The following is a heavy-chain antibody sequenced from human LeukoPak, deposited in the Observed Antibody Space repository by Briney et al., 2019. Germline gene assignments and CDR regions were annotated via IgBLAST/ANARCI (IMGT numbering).Heavy chain of an antibody. V-gene: IGHV5-51*01. CDR3: ARVGSVTNFGVVSYYFDY. Sequence: GESLKISCKASGYSFDYYWIAWVRQMPGKGLEWMGIIYPDDSDSTYSPSFQGQVTISVDKSINTSYLQWSSLKASNTAIYYCARVGSVTNFGVVSYYFDYWGQGTLVTVSS. CDR2: IYPDDSDS. J-gene: IGHJ4*02. CDR1: GYSFDYYW. D-gene: IGHD3-3*01.